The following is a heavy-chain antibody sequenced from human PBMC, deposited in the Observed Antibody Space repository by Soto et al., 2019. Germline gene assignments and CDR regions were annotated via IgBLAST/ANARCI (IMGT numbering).Heavy chain of an antibody. CDR3: ARGGNYGDYSVYGMDV. Sequence: SETLSLTCTVSGGSISSYYWSGSRQPAGKGLEWIGRIYTSGSTNYNPSLKSRVTMSVDTSKNQFSLKLSSVTAADTAVYYCARGGNYGDYSVYGMDVWGQGTTVTVSS. D-gene: IGHD4-17*01. J-gene: IGHJ6*02. CDR2: IYTSGST. CDR1: GGSISSYY. V-gene: IGHV4-4*07.